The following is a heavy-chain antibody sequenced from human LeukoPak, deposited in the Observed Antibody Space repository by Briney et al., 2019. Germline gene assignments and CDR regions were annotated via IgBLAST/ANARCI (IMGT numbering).Heavy chain of an antibody. CDR2: IYSSGTT. V-gene: IGHV4-59*01. D-gene: IGHD3-22*01. J-gene: IGHJ6*03. CDR3: ARVSRYSDNSGYYYSHYYMDV. Sequence: PSETLSLTCTVSGGSINYYYWSWLRQPPGKGLEWIGYIYSSGTTRYNPSLMSRVTISVDASKNQFSLNLRYVTAADTAVYYCARVSRYSDNSGYYYSHYYMDVWGKGTTVTVSS. CDR1: GGSINYYY.